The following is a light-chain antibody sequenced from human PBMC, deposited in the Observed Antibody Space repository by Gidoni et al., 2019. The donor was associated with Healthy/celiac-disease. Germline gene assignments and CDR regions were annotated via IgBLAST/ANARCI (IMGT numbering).Light chain of an antibody. CDR2: GAS. V-gene: IGKV3-15*01. CDR3: QQYNNWLRT. J-gene: IGKJ1*01. Sequence: EIVMTQSPAPLSVSPGERATLSCRASQSVSSNLAWYQQKPGQAPRLLIYGASTRATGIPARFSGSGSGTEFTLTISSLQSEDFAVYYCQQYNNWLRTFGQGTKVEIK. CDR1: QSVSSN.